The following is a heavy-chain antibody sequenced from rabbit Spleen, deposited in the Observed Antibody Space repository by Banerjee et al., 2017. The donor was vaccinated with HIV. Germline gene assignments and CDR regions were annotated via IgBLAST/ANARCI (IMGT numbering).Heavy chain of an antibody. CDR3: ARLMTYGYAGFGYATLDWLDL. CDR2: MDPGSGST. V-gene: IGHV1S40*01. CDR1: GFTLSSYW. Sequence: QSLEESGGGLVQPEGSLTLTCTASGFTLSSYWMSWVRQAPGKGLEWIGCMDPGSGSTYYTNWAKGRFTISKTSSTTVTLQMTSLTAADTATYFCARLMTYGYAGFGYATLDWLDLWGPGPWSPS. J-gene: IGHJ5*01. D-gene: IGHD6-1*01.